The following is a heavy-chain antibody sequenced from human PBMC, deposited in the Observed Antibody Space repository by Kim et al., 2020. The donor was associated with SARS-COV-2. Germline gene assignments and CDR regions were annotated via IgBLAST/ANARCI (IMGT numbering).Heavy chain of an antibody. CDR1: GGSISSGGYY. J-gene: IGHJ4*02. CDR2: IYYSGST. CDR3: ARVRAGGYSYGYYYFDY. D-gene: IGHD5-18*01. V-gene: IGHV4-31*03. Sequence: SETLSLTCTVSGGSISSGGYYWSWIRQHPGKGLEWIGYIYYSGSTYYNPSLKSRVTISVDTSKNQFSLKLSSVTAADTAVYYCARVRAGGYSYGYYYFDYWGQGTLVTVSS.